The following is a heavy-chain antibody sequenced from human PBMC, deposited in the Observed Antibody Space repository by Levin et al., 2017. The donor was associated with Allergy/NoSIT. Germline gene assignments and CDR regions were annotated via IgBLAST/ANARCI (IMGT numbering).Heavy chain of an antibody. CDR2: ISFDASQE. D-gene: IGHD2-21*02. V-gene: IGHV3-30*18. J-gene: IGHJ3*01. CDR1: GFTFNKFG. CDR3: AKIGDCSSGVCFWETLHDAFDV. Sequence: GGSLRLSCAASGFTFNKFGMHWVRQGPGKGLEWVAVISFDASQEYYADSVKGRFTISRDNSKNTLYLQMNSLRPEHTAVYFCAKIGDCSSGVCFWETLHDAFDVWGQGTMVSVSS.